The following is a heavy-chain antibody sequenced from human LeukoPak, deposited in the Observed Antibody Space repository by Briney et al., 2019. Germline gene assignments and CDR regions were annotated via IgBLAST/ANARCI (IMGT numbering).Heavy chain of an antibody. V-gene: IGHV4-38-2*02. CDR1: GYSISSGYY. J-gene: IGHJ4*02. D-gene: IGHD3-16*01. CDR2: INHSGST. CDR3: AVGGINY. Sequence: PSETLSLTCTVSGYSISSGYYWSWIRQPPGKGLEWIGEINHSGSTNYNPSLKSRVTISVDTSKNQFSLKLSSVTAADTAVYYCAVGGINYWGQGTLVTVSS.